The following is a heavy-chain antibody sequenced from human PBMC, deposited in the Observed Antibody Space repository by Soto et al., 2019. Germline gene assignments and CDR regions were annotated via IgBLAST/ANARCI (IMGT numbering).Heavy chain of an antibody. CDR1: GFTFSSYA. D-gene: IGHD6-13*01. CDR3: AKDGLRGYSSSFPVGD. J-gene: IGHJ4*02. V-gene: IGHV3-23*01. CDR2: ISGSGGST. Sequence: EVQLLESGGGLVQPGGSLRLSCAASGFTFSSYAMSWVRQAPGKGLEWVSAISGSGGSTYYADSVKGRFTISRDNSKNTLYLQMNSLRAEDTAVYYCAKDGLRGYSSSFPVGDWGQGTLVTVSS.